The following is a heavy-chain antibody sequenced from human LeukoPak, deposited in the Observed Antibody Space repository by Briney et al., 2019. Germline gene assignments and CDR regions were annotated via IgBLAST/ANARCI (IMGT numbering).Heavy chain of an antibody. D-gene: IGHD3-16*01. J-gene: IGHJ6*03. CDR2: IYTSGST. Sequence: PSETLSLTCAVYGGSFSGYYWSWIRQPAGKGLEWIGRIYTSGSTNYNPSLKSRVTMSVDTSKNQFSLKLSSVTAADTAVYYCARGGPDYGTNLHYYYYMDVWGKGTTVTISS. CDR1: GGSFSGYY. V-gene: IGHV4-59*10. CDR3: ARGGPDYGTNLHYYYYMDV.